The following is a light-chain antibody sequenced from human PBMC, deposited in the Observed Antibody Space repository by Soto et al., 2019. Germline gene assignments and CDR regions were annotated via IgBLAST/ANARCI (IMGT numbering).Light chain of an antibody. CDR3: QQYGGSPIT. CDR1: QSVTTK. J-gene: IGKJ5*01. V-gene: IGKV3-20*01. CDR2: GAS. Sequence: ENVLTQSPDTLSLSPGERATLSCRASQSVTTKLAWYQHKPGQATRLLISGASSRDSGVPDRVSGRGSETDVTLIISRLQTEDFALYYCQQYGGSPITFGQGIRLEIK.